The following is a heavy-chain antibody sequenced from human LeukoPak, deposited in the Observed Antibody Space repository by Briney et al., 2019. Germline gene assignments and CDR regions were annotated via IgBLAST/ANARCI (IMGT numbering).Heavy chain of an antibody. CDR3: ARDLLAAAGTFDY. D-gene: IGHD6-13*01. V-gene: IGHV3-48*02. Sequence: PGGSLTLSCAASGFTFSSYSMNWVRQAPGKGPEGVSYISSSLSVIYYADSVKGRFTISRDNAKNSLFLQMNNLRDEDTAVYYCARDLLAAAGTFDYWGQGTLVTVSS. CDR1: GFTFSSYS. J-gene: IGHJ4*02. CDR2: ISSSLSVI.